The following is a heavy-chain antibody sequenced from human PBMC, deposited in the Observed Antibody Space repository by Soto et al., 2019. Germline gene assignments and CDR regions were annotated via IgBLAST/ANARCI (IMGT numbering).Heavy chain of an antibody. J-gene: IGHJ6*02. V-gene: IGHV3-23*01. D-gene: IGHD3-10*01. CDR3: AKVIGGSESYWGGSHYYYALDV. CDR1: GFIFSDYA. CDR2: ISGRDGTT. Sequence: VQLLESGGGLTQPGGSLRLSCAASGFIFSDYAMYWVRQAPGKGLEWVSVISGRDGTTYYADSVRGRFTMSRDNSRNTIYLQMMSLRAEDTAVYYCAKVIGGSESYWGGSHYYYALDVWGQGTTVTVSS.